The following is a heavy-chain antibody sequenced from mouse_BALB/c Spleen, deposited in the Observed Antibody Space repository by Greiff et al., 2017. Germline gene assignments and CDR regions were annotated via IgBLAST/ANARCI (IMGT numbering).Heavy chain of an antibody. CDR2: IFPGTGTT. J-gene: IGHJ1*01. CDR3: ARKFITNWYFDV. D-gene: IGHD1-2*01. V-gene: IGHV1S132*01. Sequence: VQLQESGAELAKPGASVKMSCKASGYTFTSYWMHWVKQRPGQGLGWIGEIFPGTGTTYYNEKFKGKATLTIDTSSSTAYMQLSSLTSEDSAVYFCARKFITNWYFDVWGAGTTVTVSS. CDR1: GYTFTSYW.